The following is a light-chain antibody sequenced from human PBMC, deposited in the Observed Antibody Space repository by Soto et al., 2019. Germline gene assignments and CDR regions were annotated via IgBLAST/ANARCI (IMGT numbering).Light chain of an antibody. CDR1: SSDVGGYNY. CDR3: SSYTSSSPLV. Sequence: QSVLTQPASVSGSPGQSITISCTGTSSDVGGYNYVSWYQQHPGKAPKLMIYDVSNRPSGVSNRFSGSKSGNTASLTISGLQAEDEADYYCSSYTSSSPLVFGTGTKVT. V-gene: IGLV2-14*01. CDR2: DVS. J-gene: IGLJ1*01.